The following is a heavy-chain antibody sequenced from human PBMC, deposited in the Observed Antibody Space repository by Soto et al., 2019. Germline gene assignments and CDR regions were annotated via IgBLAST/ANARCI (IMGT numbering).Heavy chain of an antibody. J-gene: IGHJ5*02. D-gene: IGHD7-27*01. CDR1: GNNFTSNW. Sequence: GESLKISCKGSGNNFTSNWIAWVRQIPGKGLEYMGIIFPDDSDTRYSPSFQGQVTISADKSISAAYLQWSSLKASDTGIYYCARVRNWVFDPWGQGTLVTVSS. CDR2: IFPDDSDT. CDR3: ARVRNWVFDP. V-gene: IGHV5-51*01.